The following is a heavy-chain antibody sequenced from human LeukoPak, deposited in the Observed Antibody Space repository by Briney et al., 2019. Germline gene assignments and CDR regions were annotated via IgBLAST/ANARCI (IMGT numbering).Heavy chain of an antibody. CDR3: ARDRGSGWNDAFDI. CDR2: IYYSGST. CDR1: GGSISSYY. Sequence: PSETLSLTCTVSGGSISSYYWSWIRQPPGKGLEWIGYIYYSGSTNYNPSLKSRVTISVDTSKNQFSLKLSSVTAADTAVYYCARDRGSGWNDAFDIWGQGTMVTVSS. J-gene: IGHJ3*02. D-gene: IGHD6-19*01. V-gene: IGHV4-59*01.